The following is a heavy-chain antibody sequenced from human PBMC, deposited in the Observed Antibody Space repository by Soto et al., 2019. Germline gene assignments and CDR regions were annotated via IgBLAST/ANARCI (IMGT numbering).Heavy chain of an antibody. D-gene: IGHD4-4*01. CDR1: GYSFTSNW. CDR3: ARQYHPYIMDG. V-gene: IGHV5-51*01. J-gene: IGHJ6*03. CDR2: IYPDDSDT. Sequence: GESLKISCKGSGYSFTSNWIAWVRQMPGKGLEWMGIIYPDDSDTRYSPSFQGQVTISADKSISTAYVQWSSLKASDTAMYYCARQYHPYIMDGWGKGTTVTVAS.